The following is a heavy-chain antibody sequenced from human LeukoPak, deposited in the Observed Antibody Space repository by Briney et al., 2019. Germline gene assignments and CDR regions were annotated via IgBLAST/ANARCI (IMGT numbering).Heavy chain of an antibody. J-gene: IGHJ4*02. Sequence: GGSLRLSCAASGFTFSRFALSWVRQTPGKGLEWVSAISGSGNTTYYADSVKGGFTISRDNSKTTPSLQMNSLRIEDTAVYSCAKETNYDFWSAFNHFWGQGTLVTVSS. CDR3: AKETNYDFWSAFNHF. D-gene: IGHD3-3*01. CDR2: ISGSGNTT. CDR1: GFTFSRFA. V-gene: IGHV3-23*01.